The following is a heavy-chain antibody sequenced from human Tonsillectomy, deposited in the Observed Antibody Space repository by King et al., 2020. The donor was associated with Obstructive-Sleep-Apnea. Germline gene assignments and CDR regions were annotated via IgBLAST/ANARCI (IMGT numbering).Heavy chain of an antibody. V-gene: IGHV1-8*01. CDR2: MNPNSGNT. Sequence: VQLVESGAEVKKPGASVKVSCKASAYTFTNFDVNWVRQATGQGLEWMGWMNPNSGNTGYAQKFQGRVTMTRNTSISTAYLELSSLRSEDTAVYYCARVTGRVTAALAFWGQGTLVTVSS. D-gene: IGHD6-13*01. CDR3: ARVTGRVTAALAF. J-gene: IGHJ4*02. CDR1: AYTFTNFD.